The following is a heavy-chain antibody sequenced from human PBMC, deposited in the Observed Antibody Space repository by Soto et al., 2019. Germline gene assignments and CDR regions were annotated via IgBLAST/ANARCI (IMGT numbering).Heavy chain of an antibody. J-gene: IGHJ6*02. CDR2: IYYSGST. CDR3: ATQSKSLEDV. Sequence: PSETLSLTRPFSGYSISSGGYYWSWIRQHPGKGLEWIGYIYYSGSTYYNPSLKSRVTISVDTSKNQFSLKLSSVTAADTAVYYCATQSKSLEDVWGQGTTVTVSS. V-gene: IGHV4-31*03. D-gene: IGHD3-3*01. CDR1: GYSISSGGYY.